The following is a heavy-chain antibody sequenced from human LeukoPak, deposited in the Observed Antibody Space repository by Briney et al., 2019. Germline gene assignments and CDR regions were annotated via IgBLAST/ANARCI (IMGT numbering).Heavy chain of an antibody. D-gene: IGHD2-21*01. CDR1: GFTFSNAW. CDR2: ISDSGNT. V-gene: IGHV3-23*01. Sequence: QYGGSLRLSRAASGFTFSNAWMSWVRQAPGRGLEWVSAISDSGNTYHADSVKGRFTISRDSSKNTLFLQMNRLRPEDAAVYYCAKAPVTTCRGAYCYPFDYWGQGTLVTVSS. CDR3: AKAPVTTCRGAYCYPFDY. J-gene: IGHJ4*02.